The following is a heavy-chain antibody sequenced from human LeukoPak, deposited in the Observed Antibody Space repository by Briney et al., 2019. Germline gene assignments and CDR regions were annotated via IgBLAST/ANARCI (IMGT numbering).Heavy chain of an antibody. CDR2: IYYSGST. J-gene: IGHJ3*02. Sequence: SETLSLTCTVSGGSISSSSYYWGWIRQPPGKGLEWIGSIYYSGSTYYNPSLKSRVTISVDTSKNQFSLRLSSVTAADTAVYYFARAMNYDSSGVDIWGLGTMVTVPS. CDR1: GGSISSSSYY. V-gene: IGHV4-39*07. CDR3: ARAMNYDSSGVDI. D-gene: IGHD3-22*01.